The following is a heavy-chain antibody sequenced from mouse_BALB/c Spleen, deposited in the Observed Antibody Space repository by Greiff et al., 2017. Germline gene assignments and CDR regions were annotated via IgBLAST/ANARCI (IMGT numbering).Heavy chain of an antibody. Sequence: QVQLHQSGAELAKPGASVKMSCKASGYTFTSYWMHWVKQRPGQGLEWIGYINPSTGYTEYNQKFKDKATLTADKSSSTAYMQLSSLTSEDSAVYYCARSDYGWFAYWGQGTLVTVSA. D-gene: IGHD2-4*01. J-gene: IGHJ3*01. CDR1: GYTFTSYW. CDR2: INPSTGYT. V-gene: IGHV1-7*01. CDR3: ARSDYGWFAY.